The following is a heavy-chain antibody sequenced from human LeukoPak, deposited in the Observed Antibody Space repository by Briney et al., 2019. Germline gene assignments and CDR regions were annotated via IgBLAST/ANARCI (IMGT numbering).Heavy chain of an antibody. V-gene: IGHV3-30-3*01. J-gene: IGHJ4*02. CDR3: ARDPPIAVAGRPMYYFDY. CDR2: ISYDGSNK. D-gene: IGHD6-19*01. Sequence: GGSLRLSCAASGVTFSSYAMHWVRQAPGKGLEWVAVISYDGSNKYYADSVKGRFTISRDNSKNTLYLQMNSLRAEDTAVYYCARDPPIAVAGRPMYYFDYWGQGTLVTVSS. CDR1: GVTFSSYA.